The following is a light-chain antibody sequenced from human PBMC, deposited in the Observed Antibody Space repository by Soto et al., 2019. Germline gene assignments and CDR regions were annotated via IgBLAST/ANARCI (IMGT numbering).Light chain of an antibody. CDR3: QQYNSYSLT. Sequence: DIQMTQSPSTLSASVGDRVTITCRASQSISSWLAWYQQKPGKAPKLLIYDASSLESGVPPRFSGSGSGTEFTLTIISLQPDDFATYYCQQYNSYSLTFGQGTKLEIK. CDR2: DAS. J-gene: IGKJ2*01. V-gene: IGKV1-5*01. CDR1: QSISSW.